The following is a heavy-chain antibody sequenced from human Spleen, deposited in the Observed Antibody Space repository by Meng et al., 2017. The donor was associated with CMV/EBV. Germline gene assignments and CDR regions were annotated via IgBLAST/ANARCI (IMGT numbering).Heavy chain of an antibody. Sequence: SETLSLTCAVYGGSFSGYYWSWIRQPPGKGLEWIGEINHSGSTNYNPSLKSRVTISVDTSKNQFSLKVSSLTAADTAVYYCARVSHDYGDYVFDYWGQGTLVTVSS. CDR1: GGSFSGYY. D-gene: IGHD4-17*01. J-gene: IGHJ4*02. CDR2: INHSGST. V-gene: IGHV4-34*01. CDR3: ARVSHDYGDYVFDY.